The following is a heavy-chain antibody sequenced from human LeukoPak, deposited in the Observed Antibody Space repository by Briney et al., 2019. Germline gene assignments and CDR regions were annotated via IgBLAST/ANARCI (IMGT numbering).Heavy chain of an antibody. CDR1: GASVSSGNYY. CDR3: ARDFNRGGSGWSDY. D-gene: IGHD6-19*01. CDR2: IYTSGST. V-gene: IGHV4-61*02. Sequence: SQTLSLTCTVSGASVSSGNYYWTWIRQPAGKRLEWIGRIYTSGSTNYNPSLKSRVTISVDTSKNQFSLKLSSVTAADTAVYYCARDFNRGGSGWSDYWGQGTLVTVSS. J-gene: IGHJ4*02.